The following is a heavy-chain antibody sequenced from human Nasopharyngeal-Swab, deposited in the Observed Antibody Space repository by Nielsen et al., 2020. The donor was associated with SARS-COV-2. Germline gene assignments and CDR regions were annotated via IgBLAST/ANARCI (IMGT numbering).Heavy chain of an antibody. CDR1: GYTFTSYG. J-gene: IGHJ6*02. D-gene: IGHD2-21*02. CDR3: ARLYCGGDCSYYYYYGMDV. V-gene: IGHV1-18*01. CDR2: ISAYNGNT. Sequence: SVKVSCKASGYTFTSYGISWMRQAPGQGLEWMGWISAYNGNTNYAQKLQGRVTMTTDTSTSTAYMELRSLRSDDTAAYYCARLYCGGDCSYYYYYGMDVWGQGTTVTVSS.